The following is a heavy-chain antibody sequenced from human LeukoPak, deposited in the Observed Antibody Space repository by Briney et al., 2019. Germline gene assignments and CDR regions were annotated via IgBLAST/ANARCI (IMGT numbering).Heavy chain of an antibody. Sequence: ASVKVSRMASGYRLSICIIRLVREAPGQGLEWMGWISGYNGKTNYAQKFQGRVTLTTDTSTSTAYMELRSLRSDDRAIYYCARGLTWSYDLGWVAPWGQGTLVAVSS. D-gene: IGHD1-26*01. J-gene: IGHJ5*02. CDR3: ARGLTWSYDLGWVAP. V-gene: IGHV1-18*01. CDR2: ISGYNGKT. CDR1: GYRLSICI.